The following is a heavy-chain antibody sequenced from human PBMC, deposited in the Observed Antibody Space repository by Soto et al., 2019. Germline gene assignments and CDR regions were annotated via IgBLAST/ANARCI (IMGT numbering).Heavy chain of an antibody. CDR3: ARDRCYDGTCYSASDS. CDR1: GFSFSTYN. Sequence: LRLSCAASGFSFSTYNMDWVRQAPGKGPEWIAYISTTSFTIYYAESVKGRFTISRDNDRNSLYLEMNSLRDEDTAVYYCARDRCYDGTCYSASDSWGQGTLVTVSS. CDR2: ISTTSFTI. D-gene: IGHD2-15*01. J-gene: IGHJ5*01. V-gene: IGHV3-48*02.